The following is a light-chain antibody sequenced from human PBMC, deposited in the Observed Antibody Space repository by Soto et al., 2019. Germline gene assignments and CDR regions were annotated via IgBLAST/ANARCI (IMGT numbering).Light chain of an antibody. J-gene: IGKJ4*01. CDR1: QIISSTY. CDR3: QQRTNWSSVT. Sequence: DIVLTQSPGTLSLSPGERATLSCRASQIISSTYLGWYQQKPGQAPRLLIYGASSRATGIPDRFSGSGSGTDFTLTISRLEPEDFAVYYCQQRTNWSSVTFGGGTKVEIK. V-gene: IGKV3D-20*02. CDR2: GAS.